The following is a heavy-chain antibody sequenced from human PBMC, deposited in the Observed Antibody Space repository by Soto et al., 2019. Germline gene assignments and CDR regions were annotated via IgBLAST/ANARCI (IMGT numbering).Heavy chain of an antibody. D-gene: IGHD6-6*01. V-gene: IGHV3-21*01. Sequence: GGSLRLSCAASGFTFSYYSMIWVRQAPGKGLEWVSSISSSGSYIYYADSVNGRFTISSDNAENSLYLQMNSLRAEDTAVYYCARDPPPYSSSSGWFDPWGQGTLVTVSS. CDR2: ISSSGSYI. CDR1: GFTFSYYS. J-gene: IGHJ5*02. CDR3: ARDPPPYSSSSGWFDP.